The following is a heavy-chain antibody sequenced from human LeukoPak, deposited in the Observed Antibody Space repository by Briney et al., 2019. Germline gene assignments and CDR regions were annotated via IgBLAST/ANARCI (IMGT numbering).Heavy chain of an antibody. D-gene: IGHD6-13*01. CDR2: IYYSGST. CDR1: GGTISSYY. J-gene: IGHJ4*02. Sequence: PSETLSLTCTVSGGTISSYYWSWIRQPPGKGLEWIGYIYYSGSTNYNPSLKSRVTISVDTSKNQFSLKLSSVTAADTAVYYCARGVGGSSWYFDYWGQGTLVTVSS. V-gene: IGHV4-59*01. CDR3: ARGVGGSSWYFDY.